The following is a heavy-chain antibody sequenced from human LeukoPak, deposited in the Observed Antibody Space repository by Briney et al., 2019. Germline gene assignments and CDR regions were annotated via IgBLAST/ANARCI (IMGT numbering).Heavy chain of an antibody. CDR3: ARVSGDYRWYFDL. Sequence: PSETLSLTCTVSGGSISSTSYSWGWIRQPPGKGLEWIGTIYNSGRAYYSPPLKSRVTISVDTSKDQFSLKLSSVSAADTAVYYCARVSGDYRWYFDLWGRGTLVTVSS. CDR2: IYNSGRA. J-gene: IGHJ2*01. D-gene: IGHD4-17*01. V-gene: IGHV4-39*01. CDR1: GGSISSTSYS.